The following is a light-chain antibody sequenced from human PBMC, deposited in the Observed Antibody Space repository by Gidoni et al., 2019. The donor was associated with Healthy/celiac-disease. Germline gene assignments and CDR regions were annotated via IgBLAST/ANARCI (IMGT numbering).Light chain of an antibody. CDR2: GAS. J-gene: IGKJ2*01. CDR1: QSVSSSY. CDR3: QQYGSSPYT. V-gene: IGKV3-20*01. Sequence: VLTQSPGTLSLSPGERATLSCRASQSVSSSYLAWYQQKPGQAPRLLIYGASSRATGIPDRFSGSGSGTDFTLTISRLEPEDFAVYYCQQYGSSPYTFGQGTKLEIK.